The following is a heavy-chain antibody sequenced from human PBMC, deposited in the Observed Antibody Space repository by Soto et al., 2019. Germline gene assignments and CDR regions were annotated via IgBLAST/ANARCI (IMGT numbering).Heavy chain of an antibody. CDR3: ARDLPPRRGRSSSSSHYYGMDV. CDR1: GFTFSSYG. Sequence: PGGSLRLSCAASGFTFSSYGMHWVRQAPGKGLEWVAVIWYDGSNKYYADSVKGRFTISRDNSKNTLYLQMNSLRAEDTAVYYCARDLPPRRGRSSSSSHYYGMDVWGQGTTVTVSS. V-gene: IGHV3-33*01. CDR2: IWYDGSNK. D-gene: IGHD6-6*01. J-gene: IGHJ6*02.